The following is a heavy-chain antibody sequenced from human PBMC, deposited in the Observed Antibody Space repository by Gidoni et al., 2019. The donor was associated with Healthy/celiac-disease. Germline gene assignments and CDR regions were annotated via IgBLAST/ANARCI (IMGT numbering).Heavy chain of an antibody. J-gene: IGHJ4*02. D-gene: IGHD5-12*01. V-gene: IGHV3-21*01. CDR3: ARDNGYDVPSPDY. CDR2: ISSSSSYI. CDR1: GFTFSSYS. Sequence: EVQLVESGGGLVKPGGSLRLSCAASGFTFSSYSMNWVRQAPGKGLEWVSSISSSSSYIYYADSGKGRFTISRDNAKNSLYLQMNSLRAEDTAVYYCARDNGYDVPSPDYWGQGTLVTVSS.